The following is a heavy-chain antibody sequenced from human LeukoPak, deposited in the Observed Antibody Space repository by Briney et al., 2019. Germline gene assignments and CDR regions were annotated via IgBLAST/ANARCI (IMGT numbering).Heavy chain of an antibody. CDR3: AKDRLQFQPLIVGATFDY. CDR1: GFTFSSYW. CDR2: ISYDGSNK. D-gene: IGHD1-26*01. V-gene: IGHV3-30*18. J-gene: IGHJ4*02. Sequence: GGSLRLSCAASGFTFSSYWMSWVRQAPGKGLEWVAVISYDGSNKYYADSVKGRFTISRDNSKNTLYLQMNSLRAEDTAVYYCAKDRLQFQPLIVGATFDYWGQGTLVTVSS.